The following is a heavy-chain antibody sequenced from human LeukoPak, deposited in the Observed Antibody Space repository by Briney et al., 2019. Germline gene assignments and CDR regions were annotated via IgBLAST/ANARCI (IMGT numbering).Heavy chain of an antibody. Sequence: SQTLSLTCTVSGGSISSGGYYWSWIRQHPGKGLEWIGYIYYSGSTHYNPSLKSRVTISVDTSKTQFSLKLSSVTAADTAVYYCARRSRDNVAPGNYFDYWGQGTLVTVSS. D-gene: IGHD1-14*01. CDR2: IYYSGST. CDR1: GGSISSGGYY. J-gene: IGHJ4*02. V-gene: IGHV4-31*03. CDR3: ARRSRDNVAPGNYFDY.